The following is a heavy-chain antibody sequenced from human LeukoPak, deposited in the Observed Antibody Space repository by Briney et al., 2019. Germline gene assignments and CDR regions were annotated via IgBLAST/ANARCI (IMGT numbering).Heavy chain of an antibody. CDR1: GYIFSDYY. D-gene: IGHD1-1*01. CDR2: INPNSGGT. CDR3: ARHRGTSDAFDI. J-gene: IGHJ3*02. Sequence: ASVKVSCKASGYIFSDYYMHWVRQAPGQGLDWMGWINPNSGGTNYAQKFQGRVTLTRDTSINTAYMELSRLRSDDTAVYYCARHRGTSDAFDIWGQGTMVSVSS. V-gene: IGHV1-2*02.